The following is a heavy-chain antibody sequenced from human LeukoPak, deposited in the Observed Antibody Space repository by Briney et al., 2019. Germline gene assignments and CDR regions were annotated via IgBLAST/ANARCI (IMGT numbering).Heavy chain of an antibody. J-gene: IGHJ5*02. Sequence: PSETLSLTCAVYGGSFSGYYWSWIRQPPGKGLEWIGEINHSGSTNYNPSLKSRVTISVDTSKNQFSLKLSSVTAADTAVYYCARGIGGYDFPNWFDPWGQGTLVTVPS. CDR1: GGSFSGYY. V-gene: IGHV4-34*01. D-gene: IGHD5-12*01. CDR2: INHSGST. CDR3: ARGIGGYDFPNWFDP.